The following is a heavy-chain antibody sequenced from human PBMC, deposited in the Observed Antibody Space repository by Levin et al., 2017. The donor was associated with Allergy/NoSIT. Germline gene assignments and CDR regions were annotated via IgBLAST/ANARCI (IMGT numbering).Heavy chain of an antibody. D-gene: IGHD2-2*01. CDR2: IIPIFGTA. J-gene: IGHJ2*01. Sequence: KISCKASGGTFSSYAISWVRQAPGQGLEWMGGIIPIFGTANYAQKFQGRVTITADKSTSTAYMELSSLRSEDTAVYYCAREVGGYCSSTSCSNYWYFDLWGRGTLVTVSS. CDR3: AREVGGYCSSTSCSNYWYFDL. V-gene: IGHV1-69*06. CDR1: GGTFSSYA.